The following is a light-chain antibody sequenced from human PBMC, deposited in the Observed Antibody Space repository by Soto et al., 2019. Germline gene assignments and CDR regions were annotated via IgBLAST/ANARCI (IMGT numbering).Light chain of an antibody. J-gene: IGKJ1*01. CDR1: QSVGSY. CDR3: LQRGNWPGP. V-gene: IGKV3-11*01. Sequence: EIVLTQSTATRSLSPGEIATLSCSASQSVGSYFAWYQQKPGQAPRLLIYDASNRATGIPERFSGRGSGTDFTLTISSLEPDDFAVYYCLQRGNWPGPFGQGTRVDLK. CDR2: DAS.